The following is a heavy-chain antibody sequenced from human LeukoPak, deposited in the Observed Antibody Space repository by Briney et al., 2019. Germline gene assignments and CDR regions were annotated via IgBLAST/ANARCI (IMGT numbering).Heavy chain of an antibody. CDR1: GFTFSSYA. V-gene: IGHV3-23*01. CDR3: AKGRYYDSSGYSDY. D-gene: IGHD3-22*01. Sequence: GGSLRLSCAASGFTFSSYAMSWVRQAPGKGLEWVSAISGSGGSTYYADSVKGRFTISRDNSKNTLYLQMNSLRAEDTAVYYCAKGRYYDSSGYSDYWGQGTLVTVSS. J-gene: IGHJ4*02. CDR2: ISGSGGST.